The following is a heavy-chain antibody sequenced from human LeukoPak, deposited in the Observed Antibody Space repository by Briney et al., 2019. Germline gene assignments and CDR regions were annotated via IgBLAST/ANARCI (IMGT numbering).Heavy chain of an antibody. J-gene: IGHJ4*02. Sequence: GGSLRLSCAASGFTFSVQFMDWVRQAPGKGLEWVGRSRNKANSYSKEYAASVTGRFTIPRDESKNSLYLQMNSLKTEDTAVYYCASSTPPIYWGQGNLVTVSS. V-gene: IGHV3-72*01. CDR3: ASSTPPIY. CDR1: GFTFSVQF. CDR2: SRNKANSYSK.